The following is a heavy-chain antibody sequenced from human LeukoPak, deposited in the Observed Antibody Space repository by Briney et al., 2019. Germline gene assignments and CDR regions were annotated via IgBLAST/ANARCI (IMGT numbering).Heavy chain of an antibody. CDR3: ARATYCSTTSCYAGRFNWFDP. Sequence: SETLSLTCTVSGGSISSSSYYWGWIRQPPGKGLEWIGTIYYSGSTYYNPSPKSRVTISVDTSKNQFSLKLSSVTAADTALYYCARATYCSTTSCYAGRFNWFDPWGQGTLVTVSS. V-gene: IGHV4-39*01. CDR1: GGSISSSSYY. D-gene: IGHD2-2*01. J-gene: IGHJ5*02. CDR2: IYYSGST.